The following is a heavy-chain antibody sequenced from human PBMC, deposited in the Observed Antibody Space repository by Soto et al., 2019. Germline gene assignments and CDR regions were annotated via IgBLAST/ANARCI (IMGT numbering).Heavy chain of an antibody. J-gene: IGHJ4*02. V-gene: IGHV3-74*01. D-gene: IGHD3-10*01. Sequence: EVQLVESGGGSVQPGGSLRLSCAASGFTFNSHWMHWVRQAPGKGLVWVSRIKGDESSTSYADSVKGRFTISRDNAKNTLYLQMNSLRAEETAVYYCARGGLGTYLLDYWGQGALVTVSS. CDR3: ARGGLGTYLLDY. CDR2: IKGDESST. CDR1: GFTFNSHW.